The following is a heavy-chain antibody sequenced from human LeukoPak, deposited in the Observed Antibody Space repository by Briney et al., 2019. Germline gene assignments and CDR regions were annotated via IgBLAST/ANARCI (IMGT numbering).Heavy chain of an antibody. CDR1: GGSISSGDYY. CDR3: ASGSLRWKYFQH. CDR2: IYYSGST. V-gene: IGHV4-30-4*01. J-gene: IGHJ1*01. Sequence: PSETLSLTCTVSGGSISSGDYYWSWIRQPPGKGLEWIGYIYYSGSTYYNPSLKSRVTISVDTSKNQFSLKLSSVTAADTAVYYCASGSLRWKYFQHWGQGTLVTVSS. D-gene: IGHD1-1*01.